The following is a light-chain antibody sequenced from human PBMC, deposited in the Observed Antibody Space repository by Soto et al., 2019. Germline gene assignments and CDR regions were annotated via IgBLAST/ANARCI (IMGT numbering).Light chain of an antibody. CDR3: QQYGSSPPT. CDR2: GAS. Sequence: ENVLTQSPGTVSLSPGERATLSCRASQSVSSNYLAWYQRKPGQAPRLLIYGASNRATGIPNRFSGSGSGTDFTLTITRLEPEDFVVYYCQQYGSSPPTFGQGTKVEI. CDR1: QSVSSNY. J-gene: IGKJ1*01. V-gene: IGKV3-20*01.